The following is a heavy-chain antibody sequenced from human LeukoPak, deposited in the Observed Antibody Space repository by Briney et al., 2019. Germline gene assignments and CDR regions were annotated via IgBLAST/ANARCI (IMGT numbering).Heavy chain of an antibody. Sequence: SVKVSCKASGGTFSSYAISWVRQAPGQGLEWMGRIIPIFGTANYPQKFQGRVTITTDESTSTAYMELSSLRSEDTAVYHCAREIASSMIVVVITTGGAFDIWGQGTMVTVSS. CDR2: IIPIFGTA. CDR3: AREIASSMIVVVITTGGAFDI. J-gene: IGHJ3*02. CDR1: GGTFSSYA. D-gene: IGHD3-22*01. V-gene: IGHV1-69*05.